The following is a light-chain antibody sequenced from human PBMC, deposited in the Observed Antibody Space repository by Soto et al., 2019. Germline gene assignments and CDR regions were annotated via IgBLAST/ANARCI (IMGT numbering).Light chain of an antibody. CDR1: QSISRH. CDR3: QQGYSTPVN. V-gene: IGKV1-39*01. CDR2: GSS. Sequence: IHLVQSPSSLSPAVGDRVTLTCRPRQSISRHLNWYHQNPGRAPRLLIYGSSNLQGGVPSRFSGSGSGTDFTLTISSLLPEDYATFYCQQGYSTPVNFGQETRLEI. J-gene: IGKJ5*01.